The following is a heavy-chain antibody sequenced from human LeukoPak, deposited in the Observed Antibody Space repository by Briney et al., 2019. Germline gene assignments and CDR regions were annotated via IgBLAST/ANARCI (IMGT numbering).Heavy chain of an antibody. J-gene: IGHJ4*02. D-gene: IGHD3-3*01. CDR1: GYTLTELS. CDR2: FDPEDGET. Sequence: ASVKVSCKVSGYTLTELSMHWVRQAPGKGHEWMGGFDPEDGETIYAQKFQGRVTITEDTSTDTAYMELSSLRSEDTAVYYCATAPIYDFWGGLYYFDYWGQGTLVTVSS. CDR3: ATAPIYDFWGGLYYFDY. V-gene: IGHV1-24*01.